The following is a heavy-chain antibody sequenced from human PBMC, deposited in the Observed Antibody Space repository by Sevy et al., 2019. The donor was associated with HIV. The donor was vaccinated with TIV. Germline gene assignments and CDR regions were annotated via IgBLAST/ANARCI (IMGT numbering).Heavy chain of an antibody. J-gene: IGHJ4*01. CDR1: GFTFTTYW. Sequence: GGSLRLSCAASGFTFTTYWMTWVRQAPGKGLEWVANIKQDGSEKYYVDSVKGRFTISRDNAKNSVYLQMNSLRVEDTAVYYCERGLYNALDWGQEPWSPSPQ. CDR3: ERGLYNALD. D-gene: IGHD3-16*01. CDR2: IKQDGSEK. V-gene: IGHV3-7*01.